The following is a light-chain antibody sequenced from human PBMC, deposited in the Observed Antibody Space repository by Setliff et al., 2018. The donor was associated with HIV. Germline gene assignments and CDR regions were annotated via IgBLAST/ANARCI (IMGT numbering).Light chain of an antibody. Sequence: QSVLTQPASVSGSPGQSITISCTGTSSDIGSYDLVSWYQQHPARAPKFIIYQATRRPSGVSNRFSGSKSGNVASLTISGLQAEDEADYYCCSNTGSNTFVFGTGTKV. V-gene: IGLV2-23*01. J-gene: IGLJ1*01. CDR1: SSDIGSYDL. CDR2: QAT. CDR3: CSNTGSNTFV.